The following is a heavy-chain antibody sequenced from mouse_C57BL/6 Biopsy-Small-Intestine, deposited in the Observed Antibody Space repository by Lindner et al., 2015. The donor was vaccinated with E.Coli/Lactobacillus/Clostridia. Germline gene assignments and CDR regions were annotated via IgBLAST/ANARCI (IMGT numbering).Heavy chain of an antibody. V-gene: IGHV1-31*01. D-gene: IGHD2-3*01. J-gene: IGHJ2*01. CDR3: ARGGYDGSSHFDY. Sequence: VQLQESGPELVKPGASVKISCKASGYSFTDYYMHWVKQSHGNILDWIGFIYPNNGISSYSQKFKGRATLTVDKYSKTAYMKFRSLTSEDSAVYYCARGGYDGSSHFDYWGQGTTLTVSS. CDR1: GYSFTDYY. CDR2: IYPNNGIS.